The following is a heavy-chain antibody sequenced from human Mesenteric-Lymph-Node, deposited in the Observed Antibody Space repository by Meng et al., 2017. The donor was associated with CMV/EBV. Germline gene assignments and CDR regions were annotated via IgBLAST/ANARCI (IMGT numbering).Heavy chain of an antibody. CDR1: GFTFSSYA. J-gene: IGHJ4*02. Sequence: GGSLRLSCAASGFTFSSYAMHWVRQAPGKGMEWVAVISYDGSNKYYADSVKGRFTISRDNSKNTLYLQMNSLRAEDTAVYYCARDRQWLVRGGIFDYWGQGTLVTVSS. D-gene: IGHD6-19*01. V-gene: IGHV3-30*04. CDR3: ARDRQWLVRGGIFDY. CDR2: ISYDGSNK.